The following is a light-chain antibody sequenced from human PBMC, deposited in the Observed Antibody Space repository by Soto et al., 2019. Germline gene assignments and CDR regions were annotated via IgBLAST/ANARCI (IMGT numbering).Light chain of an antibody. V-gene: IGKV3-20*01. CDR3: QQYGSPGT. CDR2: GAS. Sequence: IVMTQSPDTLSLSPGERATLSCRSSENITDNQLSGYQQKPGQAPSLLFDGASNGATGIPDRFSGSGSGTDFTLTISRLHPEDFAVYYCQQYGSPGTFGQGTKVDIK. J-gene: IGKJ1*01. CDR1: ENITDNQ.